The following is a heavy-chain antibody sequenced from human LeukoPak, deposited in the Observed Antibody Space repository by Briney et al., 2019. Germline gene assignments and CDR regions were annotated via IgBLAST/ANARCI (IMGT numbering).Heavy chain of an antibody. CDR2: IYHSGST. J-gene: IGHJ4*02. CDR3: ARRKWQRGPDVVNPFDY. V-gene: IGHV4-38-2*02. CDR1: GYSISSGYY. Sequence: NTSETLSLTCTVSGYSISSGYYWGWIRQPPGKGLEWIGSIYHSGSTYYNPSLKSRVTISVDTSKNQFSLRLSSVTAADTAVYYCARRKWQRGPDVVNPFDYWGQGTLVTVSS. D-gene: IGHD5-12*01.